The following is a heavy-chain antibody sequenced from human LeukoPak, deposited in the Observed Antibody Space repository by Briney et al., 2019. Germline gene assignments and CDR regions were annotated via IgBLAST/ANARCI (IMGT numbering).Heavy chain of an antibody. CDR2: INHSGST. Sequence: SETLSLTCAVYGGSFSGYYWSWIRQPPGKGLEWIGEINHSGSTNYNPSLESRVTISVDTSKNQFSLKLSSVTAADTAVYYCARYYYDSSGYYYNAFDIWGQGTMVTVSS. CDR3: ARYYYDSSGYYYNAFDI. D-gene: IGHD3-22*01. CDR1: GGSFSGYY. V-gene: IGHV4-34*01. J-gene: IGHJ3*02.